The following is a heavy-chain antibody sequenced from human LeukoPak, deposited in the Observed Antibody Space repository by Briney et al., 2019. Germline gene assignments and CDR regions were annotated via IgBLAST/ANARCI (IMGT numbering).Heavy chain of an antibody. V-gene: IGHV1-3*01. D-gene: IGHD6-19*01. J-gene: IGHJ4*02. Sequence: ASVTVSCKASGYTFTNYAIHWVRQAPGQRLEWMAWINAGNGNTKYSQKFRGRVTVTRDTSASTAYMELRSLRSDDTAVYYCARARGGIAVAGTEYYFDYWGQGTLVTVSS. CDR3: ARARGGIAVAGTEYYFDY. CDR1: GYTFTNYA. CDR2: INAGNGNT.